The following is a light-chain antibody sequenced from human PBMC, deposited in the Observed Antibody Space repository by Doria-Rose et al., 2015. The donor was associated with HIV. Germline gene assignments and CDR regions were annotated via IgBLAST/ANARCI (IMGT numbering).Light chain of an antibody. CDR1: QSFSSTY. CDR2: DGS. V-gene: IGKV3-20*01. J-gene: IGKJ1*01. CDR3: HQYGTSWT. Sequence: TQSPGTLSLSPGERATLSCRAGQSFSSTYLAWYQQKPGQAPSLLIYDGSTRATGIPDRFSASGSGTDFTLTINRLEPKDFALYYCHQYGTSWTFGQGTKVEI.